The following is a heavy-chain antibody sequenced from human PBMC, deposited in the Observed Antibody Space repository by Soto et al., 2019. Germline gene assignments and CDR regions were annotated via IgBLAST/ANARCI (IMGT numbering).Heavy chain of an antibody. Sequence: GGSLRLSCAASGFTFSSFARNWVRQAPGKGLEWVSIISGSADSTFYADSVKGRFTISRDNSKNMLYLQINSLRAEDTAVYYCAKDIRIALNWFDPWGQGTLVTVSS. CDR2: ISGSADST. V-gene: IGHV3-23*01. CDR1: GFTFSSFA. J-gene: IGHJ5*02. D-gene: IGHD3-3*02. CDR3: AKDIRIALNWFDP.